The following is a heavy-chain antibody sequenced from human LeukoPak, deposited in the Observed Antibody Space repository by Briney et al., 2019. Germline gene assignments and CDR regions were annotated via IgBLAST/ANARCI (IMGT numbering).Heavy chain of an antibody. CDR3: ARGSTSDWPLDY. J-gene: IGHJ4*02. V-gene: IGHV1-3*01. CDR2: IDGDSGDT. CDR1: GYTFSAYT. Sequence: GASVKVSCKASGYTFSAYTIHWVRQAPGQRFEWMGWIDGDSGDTRYSQTFQGRVTFTRDTSANTVYLELSSLRSEDTAVYYCARGSTSDWPLDYWGQGTLVTISS. D-gene: IGHD6-19*01.